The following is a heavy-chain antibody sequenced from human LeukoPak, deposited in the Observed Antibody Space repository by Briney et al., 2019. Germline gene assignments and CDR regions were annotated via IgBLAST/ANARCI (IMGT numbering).Heavy chain of an antibody. V-gene: IGHV3-66*01. J-gene: IGHJ6*02. CDR3: ARDRQQLLLGMDV. CDR2: IYSGGST. CDR1: GFTVSSNY. D-gene: IGHD6-6*01. Sequence: GGSLRLSCAASGFTVSSNYMSWVRQAPGKGLEWVSVIYSGGSTYYADSVKGRFTISRDNSKNALYLQMNSLRAEDTAVYYCARDRQQLLLGMDVWGQGTTVTVSS.